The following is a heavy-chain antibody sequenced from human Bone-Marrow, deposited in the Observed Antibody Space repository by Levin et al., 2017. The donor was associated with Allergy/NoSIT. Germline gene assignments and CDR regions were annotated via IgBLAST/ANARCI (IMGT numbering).Heavy chain of an antibody. D-gene: IGHD5-12*01. CDR1: GFTVYNNY. J-gene: IGHJ4*02. Sequence: LGESLKISCAASGFTVYNNYMSWVRQAPGKGLEWVSFIYSGGGTYYADSVRGRFTISRDRSENTLFLQMNSLTADDTAIYYCRARHYWGRGTLVTVSS. V-gene: IGHV3-53*01. CDR3: RARHY. CDR2: IYSGGGT.